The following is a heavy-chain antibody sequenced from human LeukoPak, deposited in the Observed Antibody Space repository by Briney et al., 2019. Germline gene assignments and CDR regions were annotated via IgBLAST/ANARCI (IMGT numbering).Heavy chain of an antibody. Sequence: GGSLRLSCAASGFTFSSYSMNWVRQAPGKGLEWVSSISSSSSYIYYADSVKGRFTISRDNAKNSLYLQMNSLRAEDTAVYYCAKTYYYDSSGYSPYTNEYYFDYWGQGALVTVSS. CDR2: ISSSSSYI. J-gene: IGHJ4*02. D-gene: IGHD3-22*01. V-gene: IGHV3-21*01. CDR1: GFTFSSYS. CDR3: AKTYYYDSSGYSPYTNEYYFDY.